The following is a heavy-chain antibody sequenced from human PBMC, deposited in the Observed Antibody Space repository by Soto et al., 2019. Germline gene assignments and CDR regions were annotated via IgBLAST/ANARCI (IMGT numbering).Heavy chain of an antibody. J-gene: IGHJ5*02. D-gene: IGHD2-15*01. CDR1: GYTFTRYT. V-gene: IGHV1-3*01. CDR3: ARGIATGQLDP. Sequence: GSVKVSCRASGYTFTRYTMNWVRQAPGQRLEWMGWINPDNGNTKSSPKFQDRVIITRDTSASTAYLDLSSLRSEDTAVYYCARGIATGQLDPWGQGILVTVSS. CDR2: INPDNGNT.